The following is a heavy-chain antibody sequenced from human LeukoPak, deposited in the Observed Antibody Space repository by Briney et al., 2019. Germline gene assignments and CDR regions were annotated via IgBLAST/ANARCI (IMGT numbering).Heavy chain of an antibody. D-gene: IGHD3/OR15-3a*01. CDR2: IYYSGNT. V-gene: IGHV4-39*01. J-gene: IGHJ4*02. Sequence: SETLSLTCTVSGVSISSSNSYWGWIRQPPGKGLEWIGSIYYSGNTYYNASLKSQVSISIGTPKNQFSLRLTSVTAADTAVYYCARQTGSGLFILPGGQGTLVTVSS. CDR1: GVSISSSNSY. CDR3: ARQTGSGLFILP.